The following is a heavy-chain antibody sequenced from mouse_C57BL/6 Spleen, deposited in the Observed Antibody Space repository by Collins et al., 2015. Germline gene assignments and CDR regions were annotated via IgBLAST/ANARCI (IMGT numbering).Heavy chain of an antibody. J-gene: IGHJ2*01. V-gene: IGHV1-82*01. CDR3: ARERGSSFYYFDY. D-gene: IGHD1-1*01. CDR2: IYPGDGDT. Sequence: QVQLQQSGPELVKPGASVKISCKASGYAFSSSWMNWVKQRPGKGLEWIGRIYPGDGDTNYNGKFKGKATLTADKSSSTAYMQLSSLTSEDSAVYFCARERGSSFYYFDYWGQGTTLTVSS. CDR1: GYAFSSSW.